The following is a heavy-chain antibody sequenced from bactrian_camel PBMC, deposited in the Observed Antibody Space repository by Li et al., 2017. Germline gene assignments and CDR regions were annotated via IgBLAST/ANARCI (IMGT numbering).Heavy chain of an antibody. Sequence: VQLVESGGGLVQPGGSLRLSCVASGVTFSRHDMSWVRQAPGKEVEWVAGITSLPSLFRAASYADSVKGRFSISRDNAKHTVDLQLNSLKTEDTAMYYCVPCHYSWSAFPFWGQGTQVTV. D-gene: IGHD2*01. J-gene: IGHJ4*01. CDR2: ITSLPSLFRAA. CDR1: GVTFSRHD. CDR3: VPCHYSWSAFPF. V-gene: IGHV3S40*01.